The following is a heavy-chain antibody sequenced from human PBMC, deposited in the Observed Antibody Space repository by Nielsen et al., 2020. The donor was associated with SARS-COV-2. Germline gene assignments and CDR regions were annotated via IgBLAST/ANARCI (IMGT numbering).Heavy chain of an antibody. CDR2: IDPSDSYI. V-gene: IGHV5-10-1*01. D-gene: IGHD3-10*01. J-gene: IGHJ5*02. CDR3: ARHSNYYGSGTMSGWFDP. Sequence: GESLKISCKASGDGLSSYWISWVRQMPGKGPEWMGRIDPSDSYINYSPSFQGHVTISADKYISTAYLQWSSLKASDTAMYYCARHSNYYGSGTMSGWFDPWGQGTLVTVSS. CDR1: GDGLSSYW.